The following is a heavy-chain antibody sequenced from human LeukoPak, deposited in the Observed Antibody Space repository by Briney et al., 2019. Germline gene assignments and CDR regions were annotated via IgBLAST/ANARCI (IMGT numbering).Heavy chain of an antibody. D-gene: IGHD1-7*01. CDR2: IYPGDSDT. V-gene: IGHV5-51*01. J-gene: IGHJ6*02. CDR3: ATGTETTYYYYYYGMDV. CDR1: GYSFTSYW. Sequence: GESLKISCKGSGYSFTSYWIGWVRQMPGKGLEWMWIIYPGDSDTRYSPSFQGQVTISADKSISTAYLQWSSLKASDTAMYYCATGTETTYYYYYYGMDVWGQGTTVTVSS.